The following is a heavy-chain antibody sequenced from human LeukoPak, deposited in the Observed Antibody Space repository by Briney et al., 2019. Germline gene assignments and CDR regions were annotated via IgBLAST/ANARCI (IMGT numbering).Heavy chain of an antibody. Sequence: GSSVKVSCKASGGTFSSYAISWVRQAPGQGLEWMGGIIPIFGTANYAQKFQGRVTITADESTSTAYMELSSLRSEDTAVYYCRIAVAGRRGRNYYYGMDVWGQGTTVTVSS. J-gene: IGHJ6*02. CDR3: RIAVAGRRGRNYYYGMDV. D-gene: IGHD6-19*01. CDR2: IIPIFGTA. V-gene: IGHV1-69*01. CDR1: GGTFSSYA.